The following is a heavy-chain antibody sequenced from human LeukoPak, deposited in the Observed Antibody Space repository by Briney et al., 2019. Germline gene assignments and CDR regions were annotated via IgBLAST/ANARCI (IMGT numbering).Heavy chain of an antibody. D-gene: IGHD4-23*01. J-gene: IGHJ4*02. CDR3: ARPYGGNLPFDY. CDR1: GYTFTSYY. V-gene: IGHV1-46*01. Sequence: ASVKVSCKASGYTFTSYYMHWVRQAPGQGLEWMGIINPSGGSTSYAQKFQGRVTMTRDTSTSTVYMELSSLRSEYTAVYYCARPYGGNLPFDYWGQGTLVTVSS. CDR2: INPSGGST.